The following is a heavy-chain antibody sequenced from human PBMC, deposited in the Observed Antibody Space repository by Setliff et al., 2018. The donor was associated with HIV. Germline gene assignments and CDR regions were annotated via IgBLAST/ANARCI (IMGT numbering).Heavy chain of an antibody. V-gene: IGHV4-59*12. J-gene: IGHJ4*02. CDR1: GVTSGDYY. CDR3: ARGAIAAAGDFDY. D-gene: IGHD6-13*01. CDR2: TYYTGSP. Sequence: SETLSLTCTFSGVTSGDYYWTWIRQHPVKGLEWIGYTYYTGSPLYNPSLKSRVTISVDTSNNQFSLRLSSVTAADTAVYYCARGAIAAAGDFDYWGQGTLVTVSS.